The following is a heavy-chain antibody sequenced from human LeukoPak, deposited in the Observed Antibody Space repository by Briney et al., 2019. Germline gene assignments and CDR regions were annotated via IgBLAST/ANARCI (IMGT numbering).Heavy chain of an antibody. CDR3: ARGQKGYCSSTSCYVFDY. Sequence: ASETLSLTCTVSGGSISSYYWSWIRQPAGKGLEWIGRIYTSGSTNFNPSLKSRVTMSVDTSKNQFSLKLSSVTAADTAVYYCARGQKGYCSSTSCYVFDYWGQGTLVTVSS. CDR1: GGSISSYY. V-gene: IGHV4-4*07. D-gene: IGHD2-2*01. J-gene: IGHJ4*02. CDR2: IYTSGST.